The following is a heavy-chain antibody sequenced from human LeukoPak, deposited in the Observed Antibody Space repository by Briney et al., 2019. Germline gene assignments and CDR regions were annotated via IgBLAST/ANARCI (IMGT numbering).Heavy chain of an antibody. Sequence: PGGSLRLSCAASGFTFSSYGMHWVRQAPGKGLEWVAVISYDGSNKYYADSVKGRFAISRDNSKNTLYLQMNSLRAEDTAVYYCAKDGYSSVWPYYYYYYGMDVWGQGTTVTVSS. CDR2: ISYDGSNK. D-gene: IGHD6-19*01. V-gene: IGHV3-30*18. CDR3: AKDGYSSVWPYYYYYYGMDV. CDR1: GFTFSSYG. J-gene: IGHJ6*02.